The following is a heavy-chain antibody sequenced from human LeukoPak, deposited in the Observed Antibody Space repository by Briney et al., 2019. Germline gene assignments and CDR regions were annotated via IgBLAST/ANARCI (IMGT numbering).Heavy chain of an antibody. V-gene: IGHV4-59*01. CDR3: ARSYCGGDCYSFDY. Sequence: SETLSLTCTVSGGSISSYYWSWIRQPPGKGLEWIGYIYYSGSTNYNPSLKSRVTISVDTPKNQSSLKLSSVTAADTAVYYCARSYCGGDCYSFDYWGQGTLVTVSS. CDR1: GGSISSYY. CDR2: IYYSGST. J-gene: IGHJ4*02. D-gene: IGHD2-21*02.